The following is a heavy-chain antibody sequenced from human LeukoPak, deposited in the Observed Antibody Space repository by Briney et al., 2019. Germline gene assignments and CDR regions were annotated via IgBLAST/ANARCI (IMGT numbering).Heavy chain of an antibody. CDR1: GFTFSSYG. J-gene: IGHJ6*04. V-gene: IGHV3-30*02. CDR2: IRYDGSNK. D-gene: IGHD3-10*01. Sequence: GGSLRLSCAASGFTFSSYGMHWVRQAPGKGLEWVAFIRYDGSNKYYADSVKGRFTISRDNSKNRLYLQMNSLRPEDTAVYYCAKDQFKPSGITMLRGVRGYYYNMDVWGKGTTVTISS. CDR3: AKDQFKPSGITMLRGVRGYYYNMDV.